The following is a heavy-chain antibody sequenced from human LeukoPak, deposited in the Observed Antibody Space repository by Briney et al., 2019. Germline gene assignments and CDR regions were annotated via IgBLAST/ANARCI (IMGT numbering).Heavy chain of an antibody. CDR2: ISGSGGIT. D-gene: IGHD3-10*01. J-gene: IGHJ4*02. CDR1: LFTFSSYE. CDR3: AKASMVRGVIIGSG. V-gene: IGHV3-23*01. Sequence: GGSLRLSCAAPLFTFSSYEINSGRQAPGKGLEWVSAISGSGGITSYADSVKGRFTIFRDNSKNTLYLQMNSLRAEDTAVYYCAKASMVRGVIIGSGWGQGTLVTVSS.